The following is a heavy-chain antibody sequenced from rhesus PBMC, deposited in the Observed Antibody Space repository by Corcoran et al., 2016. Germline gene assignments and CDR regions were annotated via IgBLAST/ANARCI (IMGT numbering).Heavy chain of an antibody. CDR2: IGGSSGST. CDR3: ARGPWGY. D-gene: IGHD3-34*01. Sequence: QVQLQESGPGLVKPSETLSLTCAVSGGSISGHYWNWIRQPPGKGLGWIGYIGGSSGSTYHNPSLTSRVTISTDTSKNQFSLKLSSVTAADTAVYYCARGPWGYWGQGVLVTVSS. V-gene: IGHV4-165*02. J-gene: IGHJ4*01. CDR1: GGSISGHY.